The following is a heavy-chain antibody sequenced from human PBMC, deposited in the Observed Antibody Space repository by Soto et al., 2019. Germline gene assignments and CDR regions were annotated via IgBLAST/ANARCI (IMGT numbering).Heavy chain of an antibody. CDR2: IYYSGST. V-gene: IGHV4-59*01. CDR1: GGSISSYY. J-gene: IGHJ6*02. CDR3: ARELPASFFAMDV. Sequence: SETLSLTCTVSGGSISSYYWSWIRQPPGKGLEWIGYIYYSGSTNYNPSLKSRVTISVDTSKNQFSLKLSSVTAADTAVYCCARELPASFFAMDVWGQGTTVTVSS. D-gene: IGHD3-10*01.